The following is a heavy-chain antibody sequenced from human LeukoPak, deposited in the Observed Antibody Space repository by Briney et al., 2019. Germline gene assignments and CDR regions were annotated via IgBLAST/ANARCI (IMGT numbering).Heavy chain of an antibody. V-gene: IGHV3-33*08. D-gene: IGHD3-10*01. J-gene: IGHJ4*02. Sequence: GGSLRLSCPASGFTLSSYWMSWVRQAPGKGLEWVAVIWYDGGNKYFADSVKGRFTISRDNSKNTLYLQINSLRAEDTAVYYCARGVGYYHGSGSYYPYFDYWGQGTLVTVSS. CDR3: ARGVGYYHGSGSYYPYFDY. CDR2: IWYDGGNK. CDR1: GFTLSSYW.